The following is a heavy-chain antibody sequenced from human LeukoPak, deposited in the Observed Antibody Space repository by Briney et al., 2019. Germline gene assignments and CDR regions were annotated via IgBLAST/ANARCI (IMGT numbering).Heavy chain of an antibody. CDR2: INPNSGAI. Sequence: ASGKVSCKASGYTFIDFYIHWVRQAPGQGLEWMGWINPNSGAIKYSQKFQGRVSMTRVTSITTVYMDLSSLTSDDTAVYYCARVKNLTTEFEFWGQGTLVTVS. CDR1: GYTFIDFY. J-gene: IGHJ4*02. V-gene: IGHV1-2*02. CDR3: ARVKNLTTEFEF. D-gene: IGHD1-1*01.